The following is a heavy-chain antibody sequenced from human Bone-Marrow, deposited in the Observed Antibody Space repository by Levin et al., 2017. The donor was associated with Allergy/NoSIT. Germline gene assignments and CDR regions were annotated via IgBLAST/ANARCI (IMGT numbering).Heavy chain of an antibody. J-gene: IGHJ4*02. CDR2: IYYSGST. CDR3: ARGTDQWLYFDY. V-gene: IGHV4-59*01. D-gene: IGHD6-19*01. CDR1: GGSISSYY. Sequence: SQTLSLTCTVSGGSISSYYWSWIRQPPGKGLEWIGYIYYSGSTNYNPSLKSRVTISVDTSKNQFSLKLSSVTAADTAVYYCARGTDQWLYFDYWGQGTLVTVSS.